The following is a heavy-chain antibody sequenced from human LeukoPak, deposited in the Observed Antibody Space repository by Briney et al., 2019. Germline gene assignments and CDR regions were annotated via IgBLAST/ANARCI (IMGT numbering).Heavy chain of an antibody. V-gene: IGHV3-9*01. CDR1: GFTFDDYA. J-gene: IGHJ3*02. D-gene: IGHD4-17*01. CDR3: AKGYYGDYMRAFDI. Sequence: GGSLRLSCAASGFTFDDYAMHWVRQAPGKGLEWVSDISWDSGSIGYADSVKGRFTISRDNAKNSLYLQMNSLRAEDTAVYYCAKGYYGDYMRAFDIWGQGTMVTVSS. CDR2: ISWDSGSI.